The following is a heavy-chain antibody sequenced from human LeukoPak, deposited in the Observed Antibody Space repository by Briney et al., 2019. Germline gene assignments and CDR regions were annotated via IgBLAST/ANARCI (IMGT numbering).Heavy chain of an antibody. CDR3: ARNGPERVVDY. CDR2: INPSGGST. D-gene: IGHD3-3*01. V-gene: IGHV1-46*01. CDR1: GYAFTGLD. J-gene: IGHJ4*02. Sequence: ASVKVSCKASGYAFTGLDINWVRQAPGQGLEWMGIINPSGGSTSYAQKFQGRVTMTRDMSTSTVYMELSSLRSEDTAVYYCARNGPERVVDYWGQGTLVTVSS.